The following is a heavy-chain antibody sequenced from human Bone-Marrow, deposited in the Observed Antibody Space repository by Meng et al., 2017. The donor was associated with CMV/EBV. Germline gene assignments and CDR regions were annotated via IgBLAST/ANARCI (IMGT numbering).Heavy chain of an antibody. V-gene: IGHV3-30*02. J-gene: IGHJ3*02. D-gene: IGHD3-10*01. CDR2: IRNDGSNK. CDR1: GFTFSSYG. Sequence: GESLKISCVASGFTFSSYGMHWVRQAPGKGLEWVSFIRNDGSNKYYEDPVKGRFTVSRDNSKNTLYLQMNSLRPEDTAVYYCAKSMLRGVHGGFDIWGQGKRVTCSS. CDR3: AKSMLRGVHGGFDI.